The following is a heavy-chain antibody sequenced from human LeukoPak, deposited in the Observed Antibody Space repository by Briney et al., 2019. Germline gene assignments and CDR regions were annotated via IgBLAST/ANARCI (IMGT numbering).Heavy chain of an antibody. V-gene: IGHV3-9*01. D-gene: IGHD6-19*01. CDR2: ISWNSGSI. Sequence: PGGSLRLSCAASGFTFDDYAMHWVRQAPGKGLEWVSGISWNSGSIGYADSVKGRFTISRDNAKNSLYLQMNSLRAEDTALYYCAKDMRSPYSSGWYYFDYWGQGTLVTVSS. CDR3: AKDMRSPYSSGWYYFDY. J-gene: IGHJ4*02. CDR1: GFTFDDYA.